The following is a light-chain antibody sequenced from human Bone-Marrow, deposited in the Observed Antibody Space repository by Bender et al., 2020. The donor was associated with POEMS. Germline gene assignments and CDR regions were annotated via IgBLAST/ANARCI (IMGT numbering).Light chain of an antibody. J-gene: IGLJ2*01. V-gene: IGLV2-14*03. CDR2: DVI. CDR1: SSDLGDNTY. Sequence: QSALTQPASVSGSHGQSITIPCTGTSSDLGDNTYVSCYQQHPGKAPKVMIFDVIDRPSGVSNRFSGSKSGNTASLTVSGLQVEDEADYYCSAHAGTYVLFGGGTKLTVL. CDR3: SAHAGTYVL.